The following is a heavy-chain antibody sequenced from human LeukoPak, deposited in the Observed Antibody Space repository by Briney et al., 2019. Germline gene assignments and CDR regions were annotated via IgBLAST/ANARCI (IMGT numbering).Heavy chain of an antibody. CDR3: VRGSSDWNGMDV. J-gene: IGHJ6*02. V-gene: IGHV3-74*01. Sequence: GSLRLSCAASGFTFSNHWMHWVRQVPGKGLVSVSRIHIDENRKTYADSVKGRFTISRDNAKNTLYLQMNSLGVEDTAVYYCVRGSSDWNGMDVWGQGTTVTVSS. CDR1: GFTFSNHW. D-gene: IGHD6-19*01. CDR2: IHIDENRK.